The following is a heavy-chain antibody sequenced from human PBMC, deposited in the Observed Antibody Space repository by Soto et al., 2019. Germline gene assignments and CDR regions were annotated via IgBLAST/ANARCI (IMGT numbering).Heavy chain of an antibody. D-gene: IGHD3-3*01. V-gene: IGHV4-31*03. CDR2: IYYSGIT. J-gene: IGHJ3*02. CDR1: GGSISSGVYY. CDR3: ARGSSLAEWSQLDAFDI. Sequence: SETLSLTCTVSGGSISSGVYYWSGIRHHPGKGLEWIGYIYYSGITYYNPSLKSRVTISVDTSKNQFSLKLSSVTAADTAVYYCARGSSLAEWSQLDAFDIWGQGTMVTVSS.